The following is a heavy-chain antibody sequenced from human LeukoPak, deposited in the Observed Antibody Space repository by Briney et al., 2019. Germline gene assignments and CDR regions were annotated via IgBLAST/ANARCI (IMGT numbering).Heavy chain of an antibody. CDR1: GGSFSGYY. CDR3: SRERVLRY. J-gene: IGHJ4*02. V-gene: IGHV4-34*01. CDR2: INHSGTT. Sequence: SETLSLTCAVYGGSFSGYYWSWIRQPPGKGLEWIGEINHSGTTNYNPSLKSRVTISVDTSKNQCSLKLSSVTAADTAVYYFSRERVLRYWGQGTLVTVSS.